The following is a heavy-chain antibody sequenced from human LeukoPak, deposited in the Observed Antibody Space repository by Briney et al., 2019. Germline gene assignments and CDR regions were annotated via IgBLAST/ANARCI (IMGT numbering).Heavy chain of an antibody. CDR2: INHSGST. CDR1: GYSISSGYY. J-gene: IGHJ5*02. V-gene: IGHV4-38-2*02. Sequence: SETLSLTCTVSGYSISSGYYWGWIRQPPGKGLEWIGSINHSGSTYYNPSLKSRVTISVDTSKNQFSLKLSSVTAADTAVYYCARDRKTVTMVRGVIITYNWFDPWGQGTLVTVSS. D-gene: IGHD3-10*01. CDR3: ARDRKTVTMVRGVIITYNWFDP.